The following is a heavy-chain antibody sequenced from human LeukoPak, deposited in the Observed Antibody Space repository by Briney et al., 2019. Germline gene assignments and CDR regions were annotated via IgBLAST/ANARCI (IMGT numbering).Heavy chain of an antibody. J-gene: IGHJ4*02. CDR1: GFTFSNYW. D-gene: IGHD1-7*01. CDR3: AKELRPNDY. Sequence: GGSLRLSCAASGFTFSNYWMSWVRQAPGRGLEWVSSIDISGSNAYYADSVKGRFTISRDNSRNTPYLQVDSLRAEDSAIYYCAKELRPNDYWGQGTLVTVSS. V-gene: IGHV3-23*05. CDR2: IDISGSNA.